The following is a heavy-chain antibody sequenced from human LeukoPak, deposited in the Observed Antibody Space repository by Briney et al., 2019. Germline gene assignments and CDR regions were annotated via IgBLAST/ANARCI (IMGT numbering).Heavy chain of an antibody. CDR2: ISYDGSNK. J-gene: IGHJ6*02. CDR3: ARVRGSGGGVRGVISRYGMDV. V-gene: IGHV3-30-3*01. D-gene: IGHD3-10*01. Sequence: GGSLRLSCAASGFTFSSYAMHWVRQAPGKGLEWVAVISYDGSNKYYADSVKGRFTISRDNSKNTLYLQMNSLRAEDMAVYYCARVRGSGGGVRGVISRYGMDVWGQGTTVTVSS. CDR1: GFTFSSYA.